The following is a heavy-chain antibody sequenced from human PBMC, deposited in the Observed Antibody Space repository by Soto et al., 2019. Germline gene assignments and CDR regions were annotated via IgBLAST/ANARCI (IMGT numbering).Heavy chain of an antibody. CDR1: GFTFSSYW. J-gene: IGHJ4*02. Sequence: GGSLRLSCAASGFTFSSYWMSWVRQAPGKGLEWVANIKQDGSEKYYVDSVKGRFTISRDNAKNSLYLQMNSLRAEDTAVYYCARDQLERRGGFDYWGQGTLVTVSS. D-gene: IGHD1-1*01. V-gene: IGHV3-7*01. CDR3: ARDQLERRGGFDY. CDR2: IKQDGSEK.